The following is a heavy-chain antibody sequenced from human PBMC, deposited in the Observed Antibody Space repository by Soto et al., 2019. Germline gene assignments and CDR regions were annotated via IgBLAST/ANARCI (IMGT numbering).Heavy chain of an antibody. Sequence: ASVKVSCKVSGYTLTELSMHWVRQAPGRGLEWMGGFDPEDGETIYAQKFQGRVTMTEDTSTDTAYMELSSLRSEDTAVYYCATVGPGGSGSYYNHYYYGMDVWGRGTTVTVSS. CDR2: FDPEDGET. D-gene: IGHD3-10*01. CDR1: GYTLTELS. CDR3: ATVGPGGSGSYYNHYYYGMDV. V-gene: IGHV1-24*01. J-gene: IGHJ6*02.